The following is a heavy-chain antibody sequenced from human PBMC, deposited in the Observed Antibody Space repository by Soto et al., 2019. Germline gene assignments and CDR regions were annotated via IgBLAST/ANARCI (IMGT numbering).Heavy chain of an antibody. CDR3: ARDPPVVVPAATLYYYYYGMDV. CDR2: IIPIFGTA. J-gene: IGHJ6*02. V-gene: IGHV1-69*13. CDR1: GGTFSSYA. Sequence: ASVKVSCKASGGTFSSYAISWVRQAPGQGLEWMGGIIPIFGTANYAQKFQGRVTITADESTSTAYMELSSLRSEDTAVYYCARDPPVVVPAATLYYYYYGMDVWGQGTTVTVSS. D-gene: IGHD2-2*01.